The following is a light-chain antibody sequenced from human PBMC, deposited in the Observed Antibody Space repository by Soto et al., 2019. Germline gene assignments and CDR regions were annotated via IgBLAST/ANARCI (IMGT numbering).Light chain of an antibody. CDR1: SIDVGNYNL. J-gene: IGLJ3*02. V-gene: IGLV2-23*02. Sequence: QSVLTQPASVSGSPGQSITISCTGTSIDVGNYNLVSWYQHHPGKAPNLMIYEVSKWPSGVSNRFSGSKSGNTASLTISGLQAEDEADYYCGSYAGRSTFVFGGGTKLTVL. CDR2: EVS. CDR3: GSYAGRSTFV.